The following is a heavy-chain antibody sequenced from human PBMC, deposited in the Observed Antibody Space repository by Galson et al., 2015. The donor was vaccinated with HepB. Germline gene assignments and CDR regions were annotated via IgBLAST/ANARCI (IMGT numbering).Heavy chain of an antibody. CDR1: GYTFTSYN. D-gene: IGHD1-26*01. Sequence: SVKVSCKVSGYTFTSYNIHCVRQAPGQGLEWMGVINPRVGSITYAQNFQGRITMTRDTSTGTVYMELSSLTSEDTAVYYCARSASASAFEVWGQGTMVTVSS. CDR3: ARSASASAFEV. V-gene: IGHV1-46*03. CDR2: INPRVGSI. J-gene: IGHJ3*01.